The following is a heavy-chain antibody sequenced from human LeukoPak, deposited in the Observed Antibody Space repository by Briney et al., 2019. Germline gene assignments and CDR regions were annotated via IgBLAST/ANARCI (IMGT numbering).Heavy chain of an antibody. CDR1: GGSISSSSYY. D-gene: IGHD2-2*01. Sequence: NPSETLSLTCTVSGGSISSSSYYWGWIRQPPGKGLEWIGSIYYSGSTYYNPSLKSRVAISVDTSKNQFSLKLSSVTAADTAVYYCARGGAGVPAAPYYYYGMDVWGQGTTVTVSS. CDR2: IYYSGST. V-gene: IGHV4-39*01. CDR3: ARGGAGVPAAPYYYYGMDV. J-gene: IGHJ6*02.